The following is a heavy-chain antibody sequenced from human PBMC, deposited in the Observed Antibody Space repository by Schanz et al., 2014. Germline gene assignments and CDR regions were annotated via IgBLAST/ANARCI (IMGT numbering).Heavy chain of an antibody. D-gene: IGHD3-10*01. V-gene: IGHV3-66*01. Sequence: EVQLVESGGGFVQPGGSLGLSCVVSGFTVSSDHMSWVRQAPGKGLEWVSTIYASGATYYADSVKRRFTISRDISKNTLHLQATSLRAEDTAIYYSARDGNYYGSRNYYETPYYVDYWGQGTLVTVSS. CDR2: IYASGAT. CDR3: ARDGNYYGSRNYYETPYYVDY. CDR1: GFTVSSDH. J-gene: IGHJ4*02.